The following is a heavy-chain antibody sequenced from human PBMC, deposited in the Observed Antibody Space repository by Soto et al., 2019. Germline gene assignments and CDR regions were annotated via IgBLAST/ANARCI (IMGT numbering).Heavy chain of an antibody. CDR2: IYSGVST. CDR3: ARDRIAVAGNPEYFQH. CDR1: GFTVSSNY. J-gene: IGHJ1*01. V-gene: IGHV3-66*01. Sequence: EVQLVEAGGGLVQPGGSLRLSCAASGFTVSSNYMSWVRQAPGKGLEWVSVIYSGVSTYYADSVKGRFTISRDNSKNTLYLQMNSLRAEDTAVYYCARDRIAVAGNPEYFQHWGQGTLVTVSS. D-gene: IGHD6-19*01.